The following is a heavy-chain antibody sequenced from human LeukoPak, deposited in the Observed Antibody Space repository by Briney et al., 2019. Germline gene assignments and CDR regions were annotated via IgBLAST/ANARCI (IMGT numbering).Heavy chain of an antibody. D-gene: IGHD6-19*01. Sequence: GGSLRLSCAASGFTFSSYGMHWVRQAPGKGLEWVAVIWYDGSNKYYADSVKGRFTISRDNSKNTLYLQMNRLRAEDTAVYYCARDMGASSSGSLDPWGQGTLVTVSS. CDR1: GFTFSSYG. J-gene: IGHJ5*02. CDR2: IWYDGSNK. V-gene: IGHV3-33*01. CDR3: ARDMGASSSGSLDP.